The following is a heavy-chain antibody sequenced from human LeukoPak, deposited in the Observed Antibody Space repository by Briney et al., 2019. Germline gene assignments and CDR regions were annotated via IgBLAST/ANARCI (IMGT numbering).Heavy chain of an antibody. Sequence: SETLSLTCTVSGGSISSYYWSWIRQPPGKGLEWIGYIYYSGSTNYNPSLKSRVTISVDTSKNRFSLKLSSVTAADTAVYYCAREAGYFAFDIWGQGTMVTVSS. J-gene: IGHJ3*02. V-gene: IGHV4-59*01. CDR3: AREAGYFAFDI. CDR2: IYYSGST. CDR1: GGSISSYY. D-gene: IGHD3-9*01.